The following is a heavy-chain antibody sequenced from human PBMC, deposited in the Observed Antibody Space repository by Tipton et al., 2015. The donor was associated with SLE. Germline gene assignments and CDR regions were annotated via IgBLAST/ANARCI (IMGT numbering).Heavy chain of an antibody. CDR1: GFTFTNAW. Sequence: SLRLSCTVSGFTFTNAWMSWVRQAPGKGLEWVGRIKSKADGGTTDYVAPVKGRFTMSRDDSKNTLYLQMNSLKTVDTAVYYCIPRGYSGYWGQGTLVTVSS. D-gene: IGHD5-12*01. CDR3: IPRGYSGY. CDR2: IKSKADGGTT. V-gene: IGHV3-15*01. J-gene: IGHJ4*02.